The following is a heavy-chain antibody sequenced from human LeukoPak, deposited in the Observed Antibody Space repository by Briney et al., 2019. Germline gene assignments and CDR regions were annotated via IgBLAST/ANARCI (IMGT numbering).Heavy chain of an antibody. Sequence: SETLSLTCAVYGGSFNAYYWSWIRQPPGKGLEWIAEIYHDGNTNYNPSLKSRVMISVDTSNNQFSLKLSSVTAADTAVYYCARGLDDFWSGYYRGVRWFDPWGQGTLVTVSS. CDR3: ARGLDDFWSGYYRGVRWFDP. CDR2: IYHDGNT. D-gene: IGHD3-3*01. V-gene: IGHV4-34*01. CDR1: GGSFNAYY. J-gene: IGHJ5*02.